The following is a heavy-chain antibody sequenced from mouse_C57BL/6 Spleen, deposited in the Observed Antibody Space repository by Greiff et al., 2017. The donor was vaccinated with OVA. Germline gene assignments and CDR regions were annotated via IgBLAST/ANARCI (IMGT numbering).Heavy chain of an antibody. V-gene: IGHV1-4*01. J-gene: IGHJ2*01. D-gene: IGHD2-1*01. CDR1: GYTFTSYT. CDR3: AREGVYYGNYFDY. CDR2: INPRLGYT. Sequence: QVQLQQSGAELARPGASVTMSCKASGYTFTSYTMHWVQPRPGQGLAWIGYINPRLGYTKYNQKFKDKATLTADKSSSTAYMQLSSLTSEDAAVYYCAREGVYYGNYFDYWGQGTTRTVSS.